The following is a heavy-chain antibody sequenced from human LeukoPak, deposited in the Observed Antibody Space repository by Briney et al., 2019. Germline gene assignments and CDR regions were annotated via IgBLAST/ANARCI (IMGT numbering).Heavy chain of an antibody. V-gene: IGHV3-23*01. CDR3: ARGGDSWSGYSYGMDV. CDR1: GFIFSTYA. CDR2: LCCSDINT. D-gene: IGHD3-3*01. J-gene: IGHJ6*02. Sequence: PGGSLRLSCVASGFIFSTYAMNWVRQAPGKGLEWVSNLCCSDINTYYADSVKGRFTISRDISKNTVYLQMNSLRPEDTAVYYCARGGDSWSGYSYGMDVWGQGTTVTVSS.